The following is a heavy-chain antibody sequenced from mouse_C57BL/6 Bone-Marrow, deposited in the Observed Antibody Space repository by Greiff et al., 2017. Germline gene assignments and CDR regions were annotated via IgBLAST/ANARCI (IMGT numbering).Heavy chain of an antibody. CDR2: IYPRSGNT. V-gene: IGHV1-81*01. CDR3: ARGGGVPYFDY. CDR1: GYTFTSYG. J-gene: IGHJ2*01. Sequence: VQLQQSGAELARPGASVKLSCKASGYTFTSYGISWVKQRTGQGLEWIGEIYPRSGNTYYNEKFKGKATLTADKSSSTAYMELRSLTSEDSAGYYCARGGGVPYFDYWGQGTTLTVSS.